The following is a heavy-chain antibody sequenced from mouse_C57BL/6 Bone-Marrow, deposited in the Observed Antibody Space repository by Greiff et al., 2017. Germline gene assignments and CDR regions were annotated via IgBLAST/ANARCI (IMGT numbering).Heavy chain of an antibody. Sequence: QVQLQQPGAELVRPGSSVKLSCKASGYTFTSYWMHWVKQRPIQGLEWIGNIDPSDSETHYNQKFKDKATLTVDKSSSTAYMQLSSLTSEDSAVYYCARRLGGVYYAMDYWGQGTSVTVSS. D-gene: IGHD4-1*01. CDR2: IDPSDSET. V-gene: IGHV1-52*01. J-gene: IGHJ4*01. CDR1: GYTFTSYW. CDR3: ARRLGGVYYAMDY.